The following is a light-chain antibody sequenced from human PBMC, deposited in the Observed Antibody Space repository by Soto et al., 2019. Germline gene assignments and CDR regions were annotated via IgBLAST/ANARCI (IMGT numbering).Light chain of an antibody. Sequence: QSVLTQPPSVSGAPGQSVTISCTGTISNIGAGYDIHWYQQPPGTAPKLVIYNNHNRPSGVPDRFSGSKSGTSGSLAITGLQAEDEADYFCQSYDGTLTGVIFGGGTKLTVL. CDR2: NNH. CDR3: QSYDGTLTGVI. V-gene: IGLV1-40*01. CDR1: ISNIGAGYD. J-gene: IGLJ2*01.